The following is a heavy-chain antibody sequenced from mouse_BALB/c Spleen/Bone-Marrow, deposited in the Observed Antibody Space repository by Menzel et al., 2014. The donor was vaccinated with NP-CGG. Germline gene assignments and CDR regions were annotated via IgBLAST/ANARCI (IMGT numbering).Heavy chain of an antibody. CDR3: ATGET. CDR1: GYTFTSYW. Sequence: QVQLQQSGAELVKPGTSVKMSCKASGYTFTSYWMHWVKQRPGQGLERIGDIYPGSDSINYNEKFKRKATLTVDTSSSPAYMQLSSLTSEDSAVYYCATGETWGQGTTLTVSS. V-gene: IGHV1-55*01. CDR2: IYPGSDSI. J-gene: IGHJ2*01.